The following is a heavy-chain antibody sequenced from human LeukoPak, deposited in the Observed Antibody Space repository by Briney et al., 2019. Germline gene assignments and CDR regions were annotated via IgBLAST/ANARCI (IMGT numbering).Heavy chain of an antibody. D-gene: IGHD4-23*01. V-gene: IGHV3-21*01. Sequence: PGGSLRLSCAASGFTFSSYSMNWVRQAPGKGLEWVSSISSSSSYIYYADSVKGRFTISRDNAKNSLYLQMNSLRAEDTAVYYCASDGYGGNLDYYYGMDVWGQGTTVTVSS. CDR3: ASDGYGGNLDYYYGMDV. CDR1: GFTFSSYS. J-gene: IGHJ6*02. CDR2: ISSSSSYI.